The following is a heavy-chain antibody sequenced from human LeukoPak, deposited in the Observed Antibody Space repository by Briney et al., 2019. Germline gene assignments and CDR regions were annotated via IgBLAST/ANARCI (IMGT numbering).Heavy chain of an antibody. Sequence: SETLSLTCTVSGGSTSSYYWSWIRQPPGKGLEWIGYIYYSGSTYYNPSLKSRVTISVDTSKNQFSLKLSSVTAADTAVYYCATVGILTGYYRFDYWGQGTLVTVSS. CDR2: IYYSGST. CDR3: ATVGILTGYYRFDY. D-gene: IGHD3-9*01. J-gene: IGHJ4*02. V-gene: IGHV4-59*08. CDR1: GGSTSSYY.